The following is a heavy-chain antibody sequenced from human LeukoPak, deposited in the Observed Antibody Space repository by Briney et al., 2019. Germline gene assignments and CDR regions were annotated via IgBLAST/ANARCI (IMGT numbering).Heavy chain of an antibody. CDR2: INYSGRT. J-gene: IGHJ4*02. V-gene: IGHV4-34*01. CDR3: ARGRGRIVGGSFYY. CDR1: GGSFSGYY. Sequence: SETLSLTCAVYGGSFSGYYWSGIRQPPGKGLEWIGEINYSGRTNYNPSLKSPVTISVDTSKNQFTLNVSSVTAADTAVYYCARGRGRIVGGSFYYWGQGTLVTVSS. D-gene: IGHD1-26*01.